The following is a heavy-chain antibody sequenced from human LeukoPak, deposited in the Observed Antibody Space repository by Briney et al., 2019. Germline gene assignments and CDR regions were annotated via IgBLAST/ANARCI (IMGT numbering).Heavy chain of an antibody. J-gene: IGHJ2*01. V-gene: IGHV4-59*02. CDR3: ARKATVTTNWYFDL. Sequence: SETLSLTCTVSGGSVSSYYWNWIRQPPGKGLEWIGYIYYTGSTNYNPSLKSRVTISVDTSKNQFSLNLSSVTAADTAVYYCARKATVTTNWYFDLWGRGTLVTVSS. D-gene: IGHD4-17*01. CDR1: GGSVSSYY. CDR2: IYYTGST.